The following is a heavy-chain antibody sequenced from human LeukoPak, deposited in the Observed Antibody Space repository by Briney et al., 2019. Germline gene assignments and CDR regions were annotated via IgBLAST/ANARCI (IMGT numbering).Heavy chain of an antibody. D-gene: IGHD3-10*01. V-gene: IGHV1-2*02. CDR3: ARDLGYYGSGSYYVVGWSDP. Sequence: ASVKVSCKASGYTFTGYYMHWARQAPGQGLEWMGWINPNSGGTNYAQKFQGRVTMTRDTSISTAYMELSRLRSDDTAVYYCARDLGYYGSGSYYVVGWSDPWGQGTLVTVSS. J-gene: IGHJ5*02. CDR2: INPNSGGT. CDR1: GYTFTGYY.